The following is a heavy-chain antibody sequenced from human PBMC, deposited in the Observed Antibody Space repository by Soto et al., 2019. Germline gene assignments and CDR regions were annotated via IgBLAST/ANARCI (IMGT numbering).Heavy chain of an antibody. V-gene: IGHV4-34*01. D-gene: IGHD4-4*01. CDR2: INHSGST. CDR1: GGSLSGYY. J-gene: IGHJ4*02. CDR3: ARGSNPPEWQTRLVHFDY. Sequence: PSETLSLTCAVYGGSLSGYYWSWIRQPPGKGLEWIGEINHSGSTNYNPSLKSRVTISVDTSKNQFSLKLSSVTAADTAVYYCARGSNPPEWQTRLVHFDYWGQGTLVTVSS.